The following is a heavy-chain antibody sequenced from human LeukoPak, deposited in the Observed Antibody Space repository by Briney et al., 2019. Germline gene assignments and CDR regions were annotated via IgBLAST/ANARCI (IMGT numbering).Heavy chain of an antibody. CDR3: ATIRAATRSKFYMDV. J-gene: IGHJ6*03. CDR1: GGSISSSSYY. D-gene: IGHD6-13*01. CDR2: IYYSGST. Sequence: SETLSLTCTVSGGSISSSSYYWGWIRQPPGKGLEWIGSIYYSGSTYYNPSLKSRVIISVDTSKNQFSLKLNSVTAADTAVYYCATIRAATRSKFYMDVWGKGTTVTVSS. V-gene: IGHV4-39*01.